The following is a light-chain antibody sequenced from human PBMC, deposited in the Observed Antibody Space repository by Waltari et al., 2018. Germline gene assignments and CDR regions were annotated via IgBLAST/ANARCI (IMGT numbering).Light chain of an antibody. CDR2: DAS. Sequence: EIVLTQSPATLSLSPGERATLSCRASQSVRTYLAWYQQKPGQTPRLLISDASNRATGIPARFSGSGSATDFTLTISSLEAEDFAVYYCQQRSNWPLTFGGGTKVEIK. V-gene: IGKV3-11*01. CDR3: QQRSNWPLT. CDR1: QSVRTY. J-gene: IGKJ4*01.